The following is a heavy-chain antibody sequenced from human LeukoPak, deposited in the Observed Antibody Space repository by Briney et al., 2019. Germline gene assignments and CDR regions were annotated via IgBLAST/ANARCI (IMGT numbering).Heavy chain of an antibody. CDR1: GGTFSSYA. Sequence: ASVKVSCKASGGTFSSYAISWVRQAPGQGLEWMGGIIPIFGTANYAQKLQGRVTMTTDTSTSTAYMELRSLRSDDTAVYYCARLLSGWYVSPDYWGQGTLVTVSS. D-gene: IGHD6-19*01. V-gene: IGHV1-69*05. J-gene: IGHJ4*02. CDR2: IIPIFGTA. CDR3: ARLLSGWYVSPDY.